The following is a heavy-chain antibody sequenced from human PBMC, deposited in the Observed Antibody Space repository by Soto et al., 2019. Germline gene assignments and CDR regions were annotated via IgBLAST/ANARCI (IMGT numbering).Heavy chain of an antibody. CDR2: VRKKANSYTT. J-gene: IGHJ4*02. CDR1: GFTFSDHY. D-gene: IGHD1-26*01. Sequence: EVQLVESGGGLVRPGGSLRLSCAASGFTFSDHYMDWVRQAPGKGLEWVARVRKKANSYTTEYAASVKGRFIISRDDSKNSLYLQMNSLKSEDTAVYYCVRSQSGSYPAFDYWGRGTLVTVSS. CDR3: VRSQSGSYPAFDY. V-gene: IGHV3-72*01.